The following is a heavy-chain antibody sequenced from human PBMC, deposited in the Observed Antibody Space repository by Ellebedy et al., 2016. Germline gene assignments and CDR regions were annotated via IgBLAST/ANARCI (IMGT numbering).Heavy chain of an antibody. J-gene: IGHJ4*02. CDR1: GGSISSYS. CDR3: AGLTLNGNFDD. D-gene: IGHD3-9*01. Sequence: SETLSLTCTVPGGSISSYSWSWIRQSQGKGLEWIGYIYYSGSTKYRPSLKSRVTISVDTSKNQFSLKLSSVTAADTAVYYCAGLTLNGNFDDWGQGTLVTVSS. V-gene: IGHV4-59*01. CDR2: IYYSGST.